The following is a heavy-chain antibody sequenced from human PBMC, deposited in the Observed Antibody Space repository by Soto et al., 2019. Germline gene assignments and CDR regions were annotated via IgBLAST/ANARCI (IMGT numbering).Heavy chain of an antibody. CDR3: ARDNYFDC. Sequence: TSETLSLTCTVSGGSISSYYWSWIRQPPGKGLEWIGYIYYSGSTNYNPSLKSRVTMSVDTSKNQFSLKLSSVTAADTAIYFCARDNYFDCWGQGTLVTVSS. CDR2: IYYSGST. V-gene: IGHV4-59*01. J-gene: IGHJ4*02. CDR1: GGSISSYY.